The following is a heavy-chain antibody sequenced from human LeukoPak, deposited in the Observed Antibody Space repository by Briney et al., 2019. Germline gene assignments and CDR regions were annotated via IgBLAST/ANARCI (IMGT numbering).Heavy chain of an antibody. CDR2: INPNSGGT. J-gene: IGHJ5*02. CDR3: ARSIRYCSSTSCFAWFDP. CDR1: GYTFTGYY. D-gene: IGHD2-2*01. Sequence: GASVKVSCKASGYTFTGYYMHRVRQAPGQGLEWMGWINPNSGGTNYAQKFQGRVTMTRDTSISTAYMELSRLRSDDTAVYYCARSIRYCSSTSCFAWFDPWGQGTLVTVSS. V-gene: IGHV1-2*02.